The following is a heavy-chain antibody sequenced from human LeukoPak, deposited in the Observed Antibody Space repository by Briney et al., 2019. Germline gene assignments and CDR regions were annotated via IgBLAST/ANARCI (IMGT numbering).Heavy chain of an antibody. CDR1: GFTFSSHW. Sequence: GGSLRLSCAASGFTFSSHWMTWVRQAPGKGLEWVSYISSSSSTIYYADSVKGRFTISRDNAKNSLYLQMNSLRAEDTAVYYCARSPGGSFNWFDPWGQGTLVTVSS. CDR3: ARSPGGSFNWFDP. V-gene: IGHV3-48*01. D-gene: IGHD1-26*01. J-gene: IGHJ5*02. CDR2: ISSSSSTI.